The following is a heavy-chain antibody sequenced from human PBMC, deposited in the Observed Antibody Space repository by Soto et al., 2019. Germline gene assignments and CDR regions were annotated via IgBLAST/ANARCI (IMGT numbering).Heavy chain of an antibody. CDR3: AKDSIRRSFSRSSTRARDAFDI. CDR1: GFTFEDYA. Sequence: EVHLVESGGGLVQPGGSLRLSCAVSGFTFEDYAMHWVRQAPGKGLEWVSGISWDSRSVAYADSVKGRFTISRDNAEKSPQLPMDSLGAEDTAVYYCAKDSIRRSFSRSSTRARDAFDIWGQGTMVTVSS. J-gene: IGHJ3*02. D-gene: IGHD6-6*01. V-gene: IGHV3-9*01. CDR2: ISWDSRSV.